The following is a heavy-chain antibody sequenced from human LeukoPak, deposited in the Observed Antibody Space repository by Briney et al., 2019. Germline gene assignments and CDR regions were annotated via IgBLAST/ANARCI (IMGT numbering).Heavy chain of an antibody. Sequence: GGSLRLSCAASGFTFSSYAMSWVRQAPGKGLEWVSAISGSGGSTYYADSVKGRFTISRDNSKNTLYLQMNSLRAEDTAVCYCAKGSKLRYSDWLLHYYGMDVWGQGTTVTVSS. J-gene: IGHJ6*02. CDR3: AKGSKLRYSDWLLHYYGMDV. V-gene: IGHV3-23*01. D-gene: IGHD3-9*01. CDR1: GFTFSSYA. CDR2: ISGSGGST.